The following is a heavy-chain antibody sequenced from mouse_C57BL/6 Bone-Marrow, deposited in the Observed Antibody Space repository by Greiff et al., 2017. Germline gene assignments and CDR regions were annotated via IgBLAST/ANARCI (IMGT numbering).Heavy chain of an antibody. Sequence: QVQLKESGPELVKPGASVKLSCKASGYTFTSYDINWVKQRPGQGLEWIGWIYPRDGSTKYNEKYKGKATLTVDTSSSTAYMELHSLTSEDSAVYFCARLEFDGSSGDWYFDVGGRGTTVTVSS. CDR2: IYPRDGST. CDR1: GYTFTSYD. V-gene: IGHV1-85*01. CDR3: ARLEFDGSSGDWYFDV. D-gene: IGHD1-1*01. J-gene: IGHJ1*03.